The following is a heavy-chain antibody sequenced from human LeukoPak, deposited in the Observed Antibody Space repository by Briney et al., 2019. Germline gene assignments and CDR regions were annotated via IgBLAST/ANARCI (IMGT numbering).Heavy chain of an antibody. Sequence: GGSLRLSCAASGFTFSRYSMNWVRQAPGKGLEWVSSISSSSSYIYYADSVRGRFTISRDNAKNSLYLQMNSLGAEDTAVYYCARDFHRRLYDSSGYYLYWGQGTLVTVSS. V-gene: IGHV3-21*01. CDR2: ISSSSSYI. D-gene: IGHD3-22*01. CDR1: GFTFSRYS. J-gene: IGHJ4*02. CDR3: ARDFHRRLYDSSGYYLY.